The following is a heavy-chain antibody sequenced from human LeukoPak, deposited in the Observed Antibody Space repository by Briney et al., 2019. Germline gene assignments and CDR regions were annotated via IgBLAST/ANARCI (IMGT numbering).Heavy chain of an antibody. CDR2: ISWNSGSM. D-gene: IGHD3-16*01. V-gene: IGHV3-9*01. CDR1: GFPFDDYG. CDR3: VKDDYSHYVWFRSDP. Sequence: GSSLRLSCAASGFPFDDYGMQWVRQASRRGREWVSGISWNSGSMGYADSVKGRFTISRDNDKSSLYLQMNSLRPEDTPLYYCVKDDYSHYVWFRSDPWGQGTLVSVSS. J-gene: IGHJ5*02.